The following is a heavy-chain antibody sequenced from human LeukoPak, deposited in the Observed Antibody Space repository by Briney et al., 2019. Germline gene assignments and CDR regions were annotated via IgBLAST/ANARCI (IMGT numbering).Heavy chain of an antibody. Sequence: SETLSLTCTVSGGSISSSGYYWGWVRQPPGQGLEWLGTIDYSGTTYHNPSLKSRVTISIDTSKNHFSLKLNSVTAADTAVYYCTRGSGSWTVDYWGQGTLVTVSS. V-gene: IGHV4-39*02. D-gene: IGHD1-26*01. CDR1: GGSISSSGYY. J-gene: IGHJ4*02. CDR3: TRGSGSWTVDY. CDR2: IDYSGTT.